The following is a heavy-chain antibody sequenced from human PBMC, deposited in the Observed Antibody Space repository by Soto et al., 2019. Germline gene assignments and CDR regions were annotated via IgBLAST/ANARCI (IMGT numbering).Heavy chain of an antibody. CDR1: GDSISRSHW. CDR2: ISHSGIT. V-gene: IGHV4-4*02. Sequence: QVQLQESGPGLVRPSGALPVTCAVSGDSISRSHWWSWVRQSPGKGLEWIGEISHSGITNYNPSLKSRVTISGDKSKNQLSLKLTSVTAADTAVYYCARVRYDRSGFDHWGQGTVVSVSS. D-gene: IGHD3-22*01. J-gene: IGHJ4*02. CDR3: ARVRYDRSGFDH.